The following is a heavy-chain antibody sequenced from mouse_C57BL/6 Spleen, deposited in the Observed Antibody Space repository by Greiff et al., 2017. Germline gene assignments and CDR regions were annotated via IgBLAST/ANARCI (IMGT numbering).Heavy chain of an antibody. D-gene: IGHD1-1*01. Sequence: EVQLVESGGDLVKPGGSLKLSCAASGFTFSSYGMSWVRQTPDKRLEWVATISSGGSYSYYPDSVQGRFTISRDNAKNTLYLQMSSLKSEDTAMYYCARRGVVYYYAMDYWGQGTSVTVSS. V-gene: IGHV5-6*01. CDR1: GFTFSSYG. J-gene: IGHJ4*01. CDR3: ARRGVVYYYAMDY. CDR2: ISSGGSYS.